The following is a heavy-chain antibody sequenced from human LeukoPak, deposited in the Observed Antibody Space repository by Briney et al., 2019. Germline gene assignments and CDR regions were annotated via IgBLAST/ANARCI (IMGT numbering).Heavy chain of an antibody. V-gene: IGHV3-15*01. J-gene: IGHJ4*02. D-gene: IGHD3-10*01. CDR1: GFTFSNAW. CDR2: IKSKTDGRTT. CDR3: TTERTTMVRMVDY. Sequence: PGGSLRLSCAASGFTFSNAWMSWVRQAPGKGLEWVGRIKSKTDGRTTDYAAPVKGRFTVSRDDSKNTLYLQMNSLKTEDTAVYYCTTERTTMVRMVDYWGQGTLVTVSS.